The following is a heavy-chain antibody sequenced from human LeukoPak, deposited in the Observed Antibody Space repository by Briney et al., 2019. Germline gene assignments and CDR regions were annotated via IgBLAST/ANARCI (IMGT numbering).Heavy chain of an antibody. CDR1: GGSISSYH. CDR3: ATGRAYSSVDY. D-gene: IGHD6-19*01. CDR2: IYYTGST. J-gene: IGHJ4*02. V-gene: IGHV4-59*01. Sequence: SETLSLTCTVSGGSISSYHWSWIRQPPGKGLEWIGCIYYTGSTNYNPSLKSRVTISVDTSKNQFSLKLSSVAAADTAVYYCATGRAYSSVDYWGQGTLVTVSS.